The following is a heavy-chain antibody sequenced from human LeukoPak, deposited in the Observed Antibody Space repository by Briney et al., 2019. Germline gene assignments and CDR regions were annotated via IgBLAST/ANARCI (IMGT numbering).Heavy chain of an antibody. Sequence: PSETLSLTCSVSGGSISSYYWSWIRQPAGKGLEWIGHIYPTGSTNYNRSLKSRVTMSIDTSKNQFSLNLRSVTAADTAVYFCARVGYDVLTGYYVYFDNWGQGTLVTVSS. CDR2: IYPTGST. CDR3: ARVGYDVLTGYYVYFDN. D-gene: IGHD3-9*01. V-gene: IGHV4-4*07. CDR1: GGSISSYY. J-gene: IGHJ4*02.